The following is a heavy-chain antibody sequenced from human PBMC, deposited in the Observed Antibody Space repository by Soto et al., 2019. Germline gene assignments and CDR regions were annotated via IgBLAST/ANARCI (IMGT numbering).Heavy chain of an antibody. Sequence: QVQLMQSGAEVKKPGASVKVSCKASGYTFTSYAMHWVRQAPGQRLEWMGWINAGNGNTKYSQKFQGRVTITRDTSASTAYMELSSLRSEDTAVYYCASEPGSVGEGPSPYYYYYMDVWGKGTTVTVSS. J-gene: IGHJ6*03. CDR1: GYTFTSYA. D-gene: IGHD1-26*01. V-gene: IGHV1-3*01. CDR2: INAGNGNT. CDR3: ASEPGSVGEGPSPYYYYYMDV.